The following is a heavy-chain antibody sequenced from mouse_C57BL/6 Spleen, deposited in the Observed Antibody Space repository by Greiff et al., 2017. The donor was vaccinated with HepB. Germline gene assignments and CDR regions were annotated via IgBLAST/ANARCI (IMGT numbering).Heavy chain of an antibody. CDR3: ARTLYYGSDGYAMDY. Sequence: VMLVESGPGLVQPSQSLSITCTVSGFSLTSYGVHWVRQSPGKGLEWLGVIWSGGSTDYNAAFISRLSISKDNSKSQVFFKMNSLQADDTAIYYCARTLYYGSDGYAMDYWGQGTSVTVSS. CDR1: GFSLTSYG. CDR2: IWSGGST. V-gene: IGHV2-2*01. D-gene: IGHD1-1*01. J-gene: IGHJ4*01.